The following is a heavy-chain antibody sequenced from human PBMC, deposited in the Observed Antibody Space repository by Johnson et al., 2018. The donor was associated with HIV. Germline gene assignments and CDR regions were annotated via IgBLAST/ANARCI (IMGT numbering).Heavy chain of an antibody. V-gene: IGHV3-30*03. Sequence: QVLLVESGGGLIQPGGSLRLSCAASGFTVSSNYMSWVHQAPGKGLEWVAVISYDGSNKYYVDSVKGRFTISRDNAKNSLYLQMNSLRAEDTAVYYCARGPGLFSRPEQFAFDIWGQGTMVTVSS. CDR1: GFTVSSNY. J-gene: IGHJ3*02. CDR3: ARGPGLFSRPEQFAFDI. CDR2: ISYDGSNK. D-gene: IGHD2-2*01.